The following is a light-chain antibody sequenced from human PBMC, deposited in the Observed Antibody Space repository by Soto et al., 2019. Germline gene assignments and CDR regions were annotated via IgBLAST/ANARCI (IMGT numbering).Light chain of an antibody. CDR1: SSDVGAYNY. CDR2: EVT. Sequence: QSALTQPPSASGSPGQSVTISCTGTSSDVGAYNYVSWYQQHAGKAPKLVIYEVTKRPSGVPDRFSGSTSANTASLTVSGLQAEDEADYYCSSFASSNTWVFGGGTKRTVL. V-gene: IGLV2-8*01. J-gene: IGLJ3*02. CDR3: SSFASSNTWV.